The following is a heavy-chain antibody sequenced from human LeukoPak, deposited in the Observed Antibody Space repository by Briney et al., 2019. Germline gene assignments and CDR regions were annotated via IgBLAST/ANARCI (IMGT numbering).Heavy chain of an antibody. CDR3: ARVHGAAAGTWGFDY. V-gene: IGHV3-23*01. CDR1: GFTFSSYS. Sequence: PGGSLRLSCSASGFTFSSYSMNWVRQAPGKGLEWVSLIGGSGGTKHYADSVQGRFTISRDNSKNTLYLQMNSLRAEDTAVYYCARVHGAAAGTWGFDYWGQGTLVTVSS. CDR2: IGGSGGTK. J-gene: IGHJ4*02. D-gene: IGHD6-13*01.